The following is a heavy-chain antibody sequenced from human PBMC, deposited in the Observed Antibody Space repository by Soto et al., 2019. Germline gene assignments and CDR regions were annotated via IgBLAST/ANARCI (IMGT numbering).Heavy chain of an antibody. CDR2: VYSNGVT. Sequence: SETLSLTCTVSGGSISSYYWCWIREPAGKGLEWIGRVYSNGVTNYNPSLKSRVSMSVDTSKKQFSVRLSSVTAADTAVYYCARGAAAGGDYGMDVWGQGTTVTVSS. CDR1: GGSISSYY. D-gene: IGHD6-13*01. J-gene: IGHJ6*02. V-gene: IGHV4-4*07. CDR3: ARGAAAGGDYGMDV.